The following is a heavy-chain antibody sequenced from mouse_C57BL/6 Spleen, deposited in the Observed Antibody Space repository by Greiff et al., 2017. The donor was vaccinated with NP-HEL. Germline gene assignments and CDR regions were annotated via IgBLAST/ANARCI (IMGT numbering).Heavy chain of an antibody. D-gene: IGHD4-1*01. J-gene: IGHJ2*01. CDR1: GYAFTNYL. V-gene: IGHV1-54*01. CDR3: ARWKLTGTCEDY. Sequence: VQLQQSGAELVRPGTSVKVSCKASGYAFTNYLIEWVKQRPGQGLEWIGVINPGSGGTNYNEKFKGKATLTADKSSSTAYMQLSSLTSEDSAVYFCARWKLTGTCEDYWGQGTTLTVSS. CDR2: INPGSGGT.